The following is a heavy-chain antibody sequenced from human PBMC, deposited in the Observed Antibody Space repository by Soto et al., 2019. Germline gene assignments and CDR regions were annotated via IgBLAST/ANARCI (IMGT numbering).Heavy chain of an antibody. V-gene: IGHV3-21*01. CDR1: GFTFSSYS. CDR2: ISSSSSYI. CDR3: ARENRGYGDYPYYYGMDV. Sequence: EVQLVESGGGLVKPGGSLRLSCAASGFTFSSYSMNWVRQAPGKGLEWVSSISSSSSYIYYADSVKGRFTISRDNAKNSLYLHMNSLRAEDTAVYYCARENRGYGDYPYYYGMDVWGQGTTVTVSS. D-gene: IGHD4-17*01. J-gene: IGHJ6*02.